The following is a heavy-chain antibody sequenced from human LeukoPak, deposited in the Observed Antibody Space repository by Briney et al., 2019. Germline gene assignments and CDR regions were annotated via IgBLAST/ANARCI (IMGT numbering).Heavy chain of an antibody. V-gene: IGHV4-4*07. CDR3: ARESDSSGYYANFDY. Sequence: SETLSLTCTVSGGSISSYYWSWIRQPAGKGLEWIGRIYTSGSTTYNPSLKSRVTMSVDTSKNQFSLKLSSVTAADTAVYYCARESDSSGYYANFDYWGQGTLVTVSS. CDR2: IYTSGST. J-gene: IGHJ4*02. D-gene: IGHD3-22*01. CDR1: GGSISSYY.